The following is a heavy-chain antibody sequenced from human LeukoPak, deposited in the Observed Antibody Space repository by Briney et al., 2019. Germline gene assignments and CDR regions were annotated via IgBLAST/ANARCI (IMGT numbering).Heavy chain of an antibody. J-gene: IGHJ4*02. D-gene: IGHD6-19*01. V-gene: IGHV1-8*01. Sequence: ASVKVSCKASGYTFTSYDINWVRQATGQGLEWMGWMNPNSGNTGYAQKFQGRVTMTRNASISTAYMELSSLRSEGTAVYYCVRAGFSWLAHFDYWGQGTLVTVSS. CDR1: GYTFTSYD. CDR2: MNPNSGNT. CDR3: VRAGFSWLAHFDY.